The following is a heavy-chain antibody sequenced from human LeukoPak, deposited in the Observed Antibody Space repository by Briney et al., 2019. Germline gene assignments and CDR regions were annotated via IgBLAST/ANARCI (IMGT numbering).Heavy chain of an antibody. D-gene: IGHD5-12*01. Sequence: KTGGSLRLSCAASGFTFSSYSMNWVRQAPGKGLGWVSSISSSSSYIYYADSVKGRFTISRDNAKNSLYPQMNSLRAEDTAVYYCARGEYSGYDTLFHYWGQGTLVTVSS. V-gene: IGHV3-21*01. CDR3: ARGEYSGYDTLFHY. CDR2: ISSSSSYI. CDR1: GFTFSSYS. J-gene: IGHJ4*02.